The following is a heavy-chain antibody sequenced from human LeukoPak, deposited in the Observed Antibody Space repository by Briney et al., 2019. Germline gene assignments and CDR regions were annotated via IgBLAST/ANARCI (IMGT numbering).Heavy chain of an antibody. Sequence: VASVKVSCKASGYTFTSYYMHWVRQAPGQGLEWMGIINPSGGSTSYAQKFQGRVTMTRDTSTSTVYMELRSLRSDDTAVYYCAREIGTPFDYWGQGTLVTVSS. D-gene: IGHD3-10*01. CDR3: AREIGTPFDY. CDR2: INPSGGST. J-gene: IGHJ4*02. CDR1: GYTFTSYY. V-gene: IGHV1-46*01.